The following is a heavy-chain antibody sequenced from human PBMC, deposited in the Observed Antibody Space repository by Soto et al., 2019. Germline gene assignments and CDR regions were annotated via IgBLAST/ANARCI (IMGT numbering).Heavy chain of an antibody. CDR3: ASCGYSGYEDYGDYTRLGLC. CDR2: IIPILGIA. Sequence: QVQLVQSGAEVKKPGSSVKVSCKASGGTFSSYTISWVRQAPGQGLEWMGRIIPILGIANYAQKFQGRVTITADESTSTAYMELSSLRSEDTAVYYCASCGYSGYEDYGDYTRLGLCWGQGTLVTVSS. V-gene: IGHV1-69*02. CDR1: GGTFSSYT. D-gene: IGHD5-12*01. J-gene: IGHJ4*02.